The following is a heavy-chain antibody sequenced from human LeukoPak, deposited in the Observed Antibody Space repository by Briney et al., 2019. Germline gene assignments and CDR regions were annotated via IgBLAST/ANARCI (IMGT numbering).Heavy chain of an antibody. CDR1: GYSFTNYW. J-gene: IGHJ4*02. V-gene: IGHV5-51*01. Sequence: GESLKVSCKGSGYSFTNYWIGWVRQKPGKGLEWMGIIYPHDSDTTYSPSFQGQVTISADKSINTAYLQWSGLRASDTAIYYCARQKSSNDPFDFWGQGTLVTVSS. D-gene: IGHD6-6*01. CDR2: IYPHDSDT. CDR3: ARQKSSNDPFDF.